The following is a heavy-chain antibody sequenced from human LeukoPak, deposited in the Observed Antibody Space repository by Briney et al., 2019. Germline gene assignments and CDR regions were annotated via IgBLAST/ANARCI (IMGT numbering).Heavy chain of an antibody. CDR3: ARVDSSSSDAFDI. Sequence: PSETLSLTCAVYGGSFSGYYWSWIRQPPGKGLEWIGSIYYSGSTYYNPSLKSRVTISVDTSKNQFSLKLSSVTAADTAVYYCARVDSSSSDAFDIWGQGTMVTVSS. V-gene: IGHV4-34*01. CDR1: GGSFSGYY. CDR2: IYYSGST. D-gene: IGHD6-6*01. J-gene: IGHJ3*02.